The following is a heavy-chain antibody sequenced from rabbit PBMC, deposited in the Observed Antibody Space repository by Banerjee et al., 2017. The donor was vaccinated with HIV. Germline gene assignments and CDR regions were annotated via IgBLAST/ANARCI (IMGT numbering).Heavy chain of an antibody. Sequence: QEQLEESGGGLVQPEGSLTLTCTASGFSFSSSYYMCWVRQAPGKGLEWIGCIYAGSGSTYYASWAKGRFTISKTSSPTVTLQMTSLTAADTATYFCARDDVGSVYTPNLWGPGTLVTVS. CDR1: GFSFSSSYY. V-gene: IGHV1S45*01. CDR2: IYAGSGST. J-gene: IGHJ4*01. D-gene: IGHD8-1*01. CDR3: ARDDVGSVYTPNL.